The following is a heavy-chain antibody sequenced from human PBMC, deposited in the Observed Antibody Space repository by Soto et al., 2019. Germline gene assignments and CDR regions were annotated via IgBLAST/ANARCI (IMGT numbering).Heavy chain of an antibody. V-gene: IGHV3-23*01. D-gene: IGHD6-13*01. Sequence: EVQLLESGGGLVQPGGSLRLSCAASGFTFSSYAMSWVRQAPGKGLEWVSAISGSGGSTYYADSVKGRFTISRDNSKNTMYLQMNRLRAEDTAVYYCAKENGYSSSWFEFDYWGQGTLVTVSS. J-gene: IGHJ4*02. CDR3: AKENGYSSSWFEFDY. CDR1: GFTFSSYA. CDR2: ISGSGGST.